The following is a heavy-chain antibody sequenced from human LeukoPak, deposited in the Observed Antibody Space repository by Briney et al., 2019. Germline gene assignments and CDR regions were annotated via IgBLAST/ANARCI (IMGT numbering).Heavy chain of an antibody. CDR2: ISAYNGNT. J-gene: IGHJ6*03. CDR3: ARDQPDIVVVPAAAGRDYYMDV. D-gene: IGHD2-2*01. CDR1: GYTFTSYG. V-gene: IGHV1-18*01. Sequence: ASVKVSCKASGYTFTSYGISWVQQAPGQGLEWMGWISAYNGNTNYAQKLQGRVTMTTDTSTSTAYMELRSLRSDDTAVYYCARDQPDIVVVPAAAGRDYYMDVWGKGTTVTVSS.